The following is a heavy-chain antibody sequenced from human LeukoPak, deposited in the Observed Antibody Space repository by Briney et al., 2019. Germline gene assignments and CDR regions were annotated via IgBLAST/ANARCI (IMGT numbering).Heavy chain of an antibody. Sequence: ASVKVSCKASGYTFTSYYMYWVRQAPGQGLEWRGIINPSGGSTTYAQNFQGRVTVTRDTSTSTVYMELSSLRSEDTAVYYCARVHDYGDLRYLDYWGQGTLVTVSS. D-gene: IGHD4-17*01. CDR3: ARVHDYGDLRYLDY. J-gene: IGHJ4*02. CDR1: GYTFTSYY. V-gene: IGHV1-46*01. CDR2: INPSGGST.